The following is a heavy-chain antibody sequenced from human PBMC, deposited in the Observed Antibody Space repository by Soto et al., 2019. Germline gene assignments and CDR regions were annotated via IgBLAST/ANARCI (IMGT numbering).Heavy chain of an antibody. CDR1: GFTFRSYA. V-gene: IGHV3-64D*08. D-gene: IGHD2-2*01. CDR2: IRYDVNTT. Sequence: EVQLVESGGGLVQPGGSLRLSCSASGFTFRSYAMHWVRQAPGKGLQYVSGIRYDVNTTYYADSVKGRFTVSRDNSRNNLSIQMTSLRTEDTAVYYCLKAFPANAVYHSYYGIQIWGEGTTVTVPS. CDR3: LKAFPANAVYHSYYGIQI. J-gene: IGHJ6*01.